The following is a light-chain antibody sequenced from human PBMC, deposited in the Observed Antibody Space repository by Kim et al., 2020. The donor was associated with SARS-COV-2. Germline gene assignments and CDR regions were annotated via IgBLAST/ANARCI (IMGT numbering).Light chain of an antibody. Sequence: ASMGDRVTITCQASQDITKYLNWYQQRPGKPPKLLIFDAYTLERGVPPRFIGGGSGTDFSLTITGLQPEDIATYYCQQFDSLPYTFGQGTKVDIK. V-gene: IGKV1-33*01. CDR1: QDITKY. CDR3: QQFDSLPYT. J-gene: IGKJ2*01. CDR2: DAY.